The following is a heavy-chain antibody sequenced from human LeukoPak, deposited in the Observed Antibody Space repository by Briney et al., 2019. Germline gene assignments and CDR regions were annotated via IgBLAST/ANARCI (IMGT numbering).Heavy chain of an antibody. Sequence: ASVKVSCKASGYTFTNYPMIWVRQAPGQGLEWMGWIKTNTGNPTYAQGFTGRFVFSLDTSVGTTYLQINSLKTEDTAVYYCARGGYSRGQGSPFDYWGQGALVTVSS. V-gene: IGHV7-4-1*02. CDR3: ARGGYSRGQGSPFDY. CDR2: IKTNTGNP. CDR1: GYTFTNYP. J-gene: IGHJ4*02. D-gene: IGHD6-19*01.